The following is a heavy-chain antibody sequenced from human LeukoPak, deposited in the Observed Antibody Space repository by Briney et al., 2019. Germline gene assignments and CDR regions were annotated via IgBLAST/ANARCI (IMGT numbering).Heavy chain of an antibody. CDR2: IYYSGST. Sequence: SETLSLTCTVSGGSISSSSYYWGWVRQPPGKGLEWIGSIYYSGSTYYNPSLKSRVTISVDTSKNQFSLKLSSVTAADTAVYYCARQPQDIATPPYYYYYGMDVWGQGTTVTVSS. D-gene: IGHD5-12*01. J-gene: IGHJ6*02. V-gene: IGHV4-39*01. CDR3: ARQPQDIATPPYYYYYGMDV. CDR1: GGSISSSSYY.